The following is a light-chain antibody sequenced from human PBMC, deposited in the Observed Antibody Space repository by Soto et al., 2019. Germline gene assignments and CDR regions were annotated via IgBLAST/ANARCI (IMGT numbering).Light chain of an antibody. V-gene: IGKV1-39*01. CDR2: ATS. CDR1: QTVSSY. Sequence: DIQITQSTSSLSASVGDRVNITCRASQTVSSYLNWYQQKPGTVPKLLIYATSNLQSGVPSRFSGRGFGTDFTLTISSLQPEDFATYYCQQSFTTPSFGQGTRLEI. CDR3: QQSFTTPS. J-gene: IGKJ5*01.